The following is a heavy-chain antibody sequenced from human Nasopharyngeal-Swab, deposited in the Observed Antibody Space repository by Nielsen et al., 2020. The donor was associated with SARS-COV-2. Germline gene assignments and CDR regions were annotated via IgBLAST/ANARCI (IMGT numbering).Heavy chain of an antibody. J-gene: IGHJ4*02. D-gene: IGHD6-19*01. Sequence: SETLSLTCTVSGGSISRGSEYWNWLRQHPGKGLEWIGYIYYSGSTYYNPSLKSRVAISVDTSKNQLSLRLSSVTAADTALYYCARSSITGWSRFDSWGQGTLVTVSS. CDR2: IYYSGST. CDR3: ARSSITGWSRFDS. V-gene: IGHV4-31*03. CDR1: GGSISRGSEY.